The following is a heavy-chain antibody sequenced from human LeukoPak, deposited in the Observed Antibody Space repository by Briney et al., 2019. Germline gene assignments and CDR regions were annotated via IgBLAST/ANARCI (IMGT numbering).Heavy chain of an antibody. D-gene: IGHD2-8*02. J-gene: IGHJ3*02. CDR1: GFTFSYYS. CDR3: ARSGPYDAFDI. V-gene: IGHV3-21*04. Sequence: GGSLRLSCVASGFTFSYYSMNWVRQAPGKGLEWVSSSSPSGSYIYYADSVKGRFTISRDNAKNSLYLQMNSLRAEDTALYHCARSGPYDAFDIWGQGTMVTVSS. CDR2: SSPSGSYI.